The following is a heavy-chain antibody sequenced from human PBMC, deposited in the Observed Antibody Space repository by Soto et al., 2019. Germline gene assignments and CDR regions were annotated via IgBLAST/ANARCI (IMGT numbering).Heavy chain of an antibody. CDR2: IIPIFGTA. CDR3: AADRVLRYFDWLPGFDY. J-gene: IGHJ4*02. V-gene: IGHV1-69*13. Sequence: SVKVSCKASGGTFSSYAISWVRQAPGQGLEWMGEIIPIFGTANYAQKFQGRVTITADESTSTAYMELSSLRSEDTAVYYCAADRVLRYFDWLPGFDYWGQGTLVTVSS. D-gene: IGHD3-9*01. CDR1: GGTFSSYA.